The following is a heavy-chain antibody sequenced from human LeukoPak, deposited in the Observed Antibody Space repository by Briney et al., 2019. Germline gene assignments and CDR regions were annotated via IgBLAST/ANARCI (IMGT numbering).Heavy chain of an antibody. D-gene: IGHD3-10*01. V-gene: IGHV3-74*01. CDR1: GFTFSSYW. J-gene: IGHJ6*02. Sequence: GGSLRLSCAASGFTFSSYWMHRVRQAPGKGLVWVSRINSDGGSTSYADSVKGRFTISRDNAKNTLYLQMNSLRVEDTAVYYCARRGSSGSYYNVYYHYGMDVWGQGTTVTVSS. CDR3: ARRGSSGSYYNVYYHYGMDV. CDR2: INSDGGST.